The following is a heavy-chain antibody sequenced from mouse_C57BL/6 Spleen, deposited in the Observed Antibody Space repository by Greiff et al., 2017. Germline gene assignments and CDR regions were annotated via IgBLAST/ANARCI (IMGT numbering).Heavy chain of an antibody. D-gene: IGHD6-2*01. CDR1: GYAFTNYL. Sequence: VQLVESGAELVRPGTSVKVSCKASGYAFTNYLIEWVKQRPGQGLEWIGVINPGSGGTNYNEKFKGKATLTADKSSSTAYMQLSSLTSEDSAVYFCARWGSLYAMDYWGQGTSVTVSS. V-gene: IGHV1-54*01. J-gene: IGHJ4*01. CDR3: ARWGSLYAMDY. CDR2: INPGSGGT.